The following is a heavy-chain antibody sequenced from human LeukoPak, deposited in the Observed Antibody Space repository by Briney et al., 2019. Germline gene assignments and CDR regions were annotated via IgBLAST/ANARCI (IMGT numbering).Heavy chain of an antibody. J-gene: IGHJ4*02. Sequence: GGSLRLSCAASGFTFSSYAMHWVRQAPGKGLEWVAVISYDGSNKYYADSVKGRFTISRDNSKNTLYLQMNSLRAEDTAVYYCARDGMFGYSSGWIDYWGQGTLVTVSS. CDR3: ARDGMFGYSSGWIDY. D-gene: IGHD6-19*01. CDR2: ISYDGSNK. CDR1: GFTFSSYA. V-gene: IGHV3-30*04.